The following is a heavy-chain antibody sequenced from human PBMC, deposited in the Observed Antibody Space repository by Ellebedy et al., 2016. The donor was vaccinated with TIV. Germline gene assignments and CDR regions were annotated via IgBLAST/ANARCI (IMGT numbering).Heavy chain of an antibody. CDR2: MNQSGNT. D-gene: IGHD6-19*01. V-gene: IGHV4-34*01. CDR3: AEGRSGWYYFDF. J-gene: IGHJ4*02. Sequence: SETLSLTCAVYGVSFSGYYWSWVRQPPGKGLEWIGEMNQSGNTNYNPSLKSRVTISVDTSKNQFSLRLSSVTAADTAVYYCAEGRSGWYYFDFWGQGTLVTVSS. CDR1: GVSFSGYY.